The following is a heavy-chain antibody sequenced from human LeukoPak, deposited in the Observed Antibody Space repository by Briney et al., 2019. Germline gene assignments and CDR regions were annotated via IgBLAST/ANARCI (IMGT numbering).Heavy chain of an antibody. D-gene: IGHD1-26*01. CDR3: ARDLGPYTGSYYSYYHYMHV. CDR1: GYNFATSG. CDR2: ISGYNGNT. V-gene: IGHV1-18*01. Sequence: GASVKVSCKAYGYNFATSGIGWVRQAPGQGLEWLRWISGYNGNTKSAPKLQGRVTMTTDTSTDTAYLELGSLRVDDTAIYYCARDLGPYTGSYYSYYHYMHVWGEGTSVTVSS. J-gene: IGHJ6*03.